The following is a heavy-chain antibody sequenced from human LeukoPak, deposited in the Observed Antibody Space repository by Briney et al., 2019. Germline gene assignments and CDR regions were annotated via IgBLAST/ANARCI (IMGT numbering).Heavy chain of an antibody. Sequence: ASVTVSFTASGYTFTGYYMHWVRQAPGQGLEWMGWINPNSGGTNYAQKFQGRVTMTRDTSISTAYMELSRLRSDDTAVYYCASAYYDSSGSTLPDAFDIWGQGTMVTVSS. CDR2: INPNSGGT. CDR1: GYTFTGYY. V-gene: IGHV1-2*02. CDR3: ASAYYDSSGSTLPDAFDI. J-gene: IGHJ3*02. D-gene: IGHD3-22*01.